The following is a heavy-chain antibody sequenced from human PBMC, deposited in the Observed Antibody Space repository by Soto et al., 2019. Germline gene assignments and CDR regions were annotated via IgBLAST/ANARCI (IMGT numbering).Heavy chain of an antibody. CDR1: GFSFSDFA. CDR2: ISGDGRVS. CDR3: VKDQSSNSGYWYGMDV. V-gene: IGHV3-30*18. J-gene: IGHJ6*02. D-gene: IGHD2-2*01. Sequence: QVQLVESGGGVVQPGTSLTLSCVTTGFSFSDFAMHWVRQAPGRGLAWVAVISGDGRVSFYADSVMGQFTISRDNSKNTVDLQLRSLTVEDTAVYYCVKDQSSNSGYWYGMDVWGQGATVAVSS.